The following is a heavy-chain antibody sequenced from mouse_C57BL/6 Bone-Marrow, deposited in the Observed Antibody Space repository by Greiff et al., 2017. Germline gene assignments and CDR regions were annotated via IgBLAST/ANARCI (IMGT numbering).Heavy chain of an antibody. CDR3: ARCIYYYGSSYFYFDY. D-gene: IGHD1-1*01. Sequence: QVQLQQPGAELVRPGSSVKLSCKASGYTFTSYWMDWVKQRPGQGLEWIGNIYPSDSETHYNQKFKDKATLTVDKSSSTAYMQLSSLTSEDSAVYYCARCIYYYGSSYFYFDYWGQGTTLTVSS. CDR2: IYPSDSET. CDR1: GYTFTSYW. J-gene: IGHJ2*01. V-gene: IGHV1-61*01.